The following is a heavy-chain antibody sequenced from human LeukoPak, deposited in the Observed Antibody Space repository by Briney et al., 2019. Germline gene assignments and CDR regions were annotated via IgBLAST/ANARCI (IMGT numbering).Heavy chain of an antibody. CDR3: AREGDYCSSTSCYFLDYFDY. J-gene: IGHJ4*02. Sequence: PGGSLRLSCAASGFTFSSYWMSWVRQAPGKGLEWVANIKQDGSEKYYVDSVKGRFTISRDNAKNSLYLQMNSLRAEDTAVYYCAREGDYCSSTSCYFLDYFDYWGQGTLVTVSS. CDR1: GFTFSSYW. V-gene: IGHV3-7*01. D-gene: IGHD2-2*01. CDR2: IKQDGSEK.